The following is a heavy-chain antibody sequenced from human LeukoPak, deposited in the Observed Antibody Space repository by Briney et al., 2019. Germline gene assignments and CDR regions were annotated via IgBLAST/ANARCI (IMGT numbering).Heavy chain of an antibody. D-gene: IGHD3-10*01. J-gene: IGHJ4*02. CDR2: IYSGGST. Sequence: GGSLRLSCAASEFSVGSNYMTWVRQAPGKGLEWVSLIYSGGSTYYADSVKGRFTISRDNAKNSLYLQMNSLRAEDTAVYYCARERRGSGSSLDYWGQGTLVTVSS. CDR3: ARERRGSGSSLDY. V-gene: IGHV3-53*01. CDR1: EFSVGSNY.